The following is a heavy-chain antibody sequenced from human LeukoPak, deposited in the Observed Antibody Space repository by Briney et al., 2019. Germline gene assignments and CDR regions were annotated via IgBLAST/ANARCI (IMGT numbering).Heavy chain of an antibody. V-gene: IGHV3-21*01. Sequence: PGGSLRLSCAASGFTFSSYSMNWVRQAPGKGLEWVSSISSSSSYIYYADSVQGRFTISRDNAKSSLYLQMNSLRAEDTAVYYCASGYSSGWYTRGSEYFQHWGQGTLVTVSS. CDR3: ASGYSSGWYTRGSEYFQH. D-gene: IGHD6-19*01. J-gene: IGHJ1*01. CDR2: ISSSSSYI. CDR1: GFTFSSYS.